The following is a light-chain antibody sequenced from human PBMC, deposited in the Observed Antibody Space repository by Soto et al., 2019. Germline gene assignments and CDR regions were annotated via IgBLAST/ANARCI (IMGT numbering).Light chain of an antibody. CDR1: QSVSSSY. CDR2: GAS. Sequence: EIVLTQSPGTLSLSPGDRATLSCRASQSVSSSYLAWYQQKPGQAPRLLIYGASSRATGIPDSFNGSGSGTELTLTISSLQSEDFAVYYCQQYNNWPLRTFGQGTKVDIK. V-gene: IGKV3-20*01. CDR3: QQYNNWPLRT. J-gene: IGKJ1*01.